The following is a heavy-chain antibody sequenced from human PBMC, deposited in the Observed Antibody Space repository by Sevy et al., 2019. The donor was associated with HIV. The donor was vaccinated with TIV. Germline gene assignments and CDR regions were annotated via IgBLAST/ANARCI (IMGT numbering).Heavy chain of an antibody. Sequence: GGSLRLSCAASGFTFSSYSMNWVRQAPGKGLEWVSSISSSSSYIYYADSVKGRFTISRDNAKNSLYLQMNSLRAEDTAVYYCERAARGRDYYDSSGLWGQGTLVTVSS. CDR1: GFTFSSYS. CDR2: ISSSSSYI. D-gene: IGHD3-22*01. V-gene: IGHV3-21*01. CDR3: ERAARGRDYYDSSGL. J-gene: IGHJ4*02.